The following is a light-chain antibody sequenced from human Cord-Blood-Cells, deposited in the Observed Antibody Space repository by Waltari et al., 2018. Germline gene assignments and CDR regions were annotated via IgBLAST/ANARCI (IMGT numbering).Light chain of an antibody. CDR3: MQALQTPLT. Sequence: DIVMTQSPLTLPITPGEPASISCRSSQSLLHSNGYNYLDWYLQKPGQSPHLLIYLGSNRASGVPERFSGSGSGTDFTLKISRVEAEYVGVYYCMQALQTPLTFGGGTKVEIK. CDR2: LGS. J-gene: IGKJ4*01. CDR1: QSLLHSNGYNY. V-gene: IGKV2-28*01.